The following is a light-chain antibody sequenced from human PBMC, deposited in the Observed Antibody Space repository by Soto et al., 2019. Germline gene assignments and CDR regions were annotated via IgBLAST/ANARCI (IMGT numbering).Light chain of an antibody. Sequence: DIQMTQSPSTLSASVGDRVTITCRASQSISSWLAWYQQKPGKAPKLLVYKASSLESGVPSRFSGSGSGTEFTLTISSLQPDDFATYYCQQYNSSPLTFGGGTKVEIK. CDR2: KAS. J-gene: IGKJ4*01. V-gene: IGKV1-5*03. CDR1: QSISSW. CDR3: QQYNSSPLT.